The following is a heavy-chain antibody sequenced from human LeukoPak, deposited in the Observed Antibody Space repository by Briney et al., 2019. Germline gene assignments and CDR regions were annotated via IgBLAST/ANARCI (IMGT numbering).Heavy chain of an antibody. J-gene: IGHJ6*04. CDR2: ISSSGSTI. CDR3: ARETAYDILTGYYPYYGMDV. Sequence: GGSLRLSCAASGFTFSSYEMNWVRQAPGKELEWVSYISSSGSTIYYADSVKGRFTISRDNAKNSLYLQMNSLRAEDTAVYYCARETAYDILTGYYPYYGMDVWGKGTTVTVSS. CDR1: GFTFSSYE. V-gene: IGHV3-48*03. D-gene: IGHD3-9*01.